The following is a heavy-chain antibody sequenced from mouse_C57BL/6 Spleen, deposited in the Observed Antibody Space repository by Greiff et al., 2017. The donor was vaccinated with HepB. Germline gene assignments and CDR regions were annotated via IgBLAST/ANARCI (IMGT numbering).Heavy chain of an antibody. Sequence: VQLQQSGAELVKPGASVKISCKASGYAFSSYWMNWVKQRPGKGLEWIGQIYPGDGDTNYNGKFKGKATLTADKSSSTAYMRVSSLESEDSAVCCWARKSRSYVWCAYWGQGTLVTVAA. V-gene: IGHV1-80*01. CDR2: IYPGDGDT. CDR3: ARKSRSYVWCAY. J-gene: IGHJ3*01. CDR1: GYAFSSYW. D-gene: IGHD1-1*01.